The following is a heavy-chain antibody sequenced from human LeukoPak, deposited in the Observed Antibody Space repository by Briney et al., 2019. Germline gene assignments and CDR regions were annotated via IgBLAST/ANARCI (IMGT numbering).Heavy chain of an antibody. V-gene: IGHV3-48*04. Sequence: PGGSPRLSCAASGFTFSSYSVNWVRQAPGKGLEWVSYISSSSSTIYYADSVKGRFTISRDNAKNSLYLQMNSLRAEDTAVYYCAREVGATTSDYWGQGTLVTVSS. CDR3: AREVGATTSDY. J-gene: IGHJ4*02. CDR2: ISSSSSTI. CDR1: GFTFSSYS. D-gene: IGHD1-26*01.